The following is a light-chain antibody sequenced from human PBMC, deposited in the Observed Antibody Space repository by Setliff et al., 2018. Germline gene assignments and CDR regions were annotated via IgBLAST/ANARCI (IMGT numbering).Light chain of an antibody. J-gene: IGLJ1*01. Sequence: QSVLTQPASVSGSPGQSITISCTGTNSDIGGYNYVSWYQQHPGKAPKFMIYEVSNRPSGVSNRFSGSKSGNTASLTISGLQAEDEADYYCSSYTSSGTDVFGSGTKV. V-gene: IGLV2-14*01. CDR3: SSYTSSGTDV. CDR2: EVS. CDR1: NSDIGGYNY.